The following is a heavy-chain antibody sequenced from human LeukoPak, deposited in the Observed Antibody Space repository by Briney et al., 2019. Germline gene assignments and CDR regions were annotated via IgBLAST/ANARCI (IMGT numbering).Heavy chain of an antibody. Sequence: SVKVSCKASGGTFSSYAISWVRQAPGQGLEWMGGIIPIFGTANHAQKFQGRVTITADESTSTAYMELSSLRSEDTAVYYCARGLGWELLGAFDIWGQGTMVTVSS. V-gene: IGHV1-69*13. CDR2: IIPIFGTA. J-gene: IGHJ3*02. CDR1: GGTFSSYA. D-gene: IGHD1-26*01. CDR3: ARGLGWELLGAFDI.